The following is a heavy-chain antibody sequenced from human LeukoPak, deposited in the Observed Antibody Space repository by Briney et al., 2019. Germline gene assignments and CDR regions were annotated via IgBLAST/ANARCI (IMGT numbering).Heavy chain of an antibody. CDR2: IYTSGST. CDR3: ARAPDSSGYYYEDY. Sequence: PSETLSLTCTVSGGSISSGSYYWSWIRQPAGKGLEWIGRIYTSGSTNYNPSLKSRVTMSVNTSKNQFSLKLSSVTAADTAVYYCARAPDSSGYYYEDYWGQGTLVTVSS. J-gene: IGHJ4*02. V-gene: IGHV4-61*02. CDR1: GGSISSGSYY. D-gene: IGHD3-22*01.